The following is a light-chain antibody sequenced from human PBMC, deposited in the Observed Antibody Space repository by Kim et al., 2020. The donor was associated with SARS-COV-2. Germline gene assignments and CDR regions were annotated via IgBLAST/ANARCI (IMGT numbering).Light chain of an antibody. CDR3: CSYAGSYTRYV. J-gene: IGLJ1*01. CDR1: SSDVGGYNY. CDR2: DVS. Sequence: QSALTQPRSVSGSPAQSVTISCTGTSSDVGGYNYVSWYQQHPGKAPKLMIYDVSKRPSGVPDRFSGSKSGNTASLTISGLQAEDEADYYCCSYAGSYTRYVFGTGTKVTVL. V-gene: IGLV2-11*01.